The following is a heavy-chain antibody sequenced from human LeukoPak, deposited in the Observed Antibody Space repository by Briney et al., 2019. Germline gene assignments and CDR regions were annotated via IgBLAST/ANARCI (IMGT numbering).Heavy chain of an antibody. CDR2: IIPIFGTA. CDR3: ARDGRYYDFWSGYSYYYYMDV. Sequence: SVKVSCKASGGTFSSYAISWVRQAPGQGLEWMGGIIPIFGTANYAQKFQGRVTITADESTSTAYMELSSLRSEDTAVYYCARDGRYYDFWSGYSYYYYMDVWGKGTTVTVSS. CDR1: GGTFSSYA. J-gene: IGHJ6*03. D-gene: IGHD3-3*01. V-gene: IGHV1-69*13.